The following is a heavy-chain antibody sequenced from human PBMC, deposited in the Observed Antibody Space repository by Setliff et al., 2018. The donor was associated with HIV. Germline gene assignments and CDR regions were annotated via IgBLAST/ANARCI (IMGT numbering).Heavy chain of an antibody. D-gene: IGHD6-6*01. CDR1: GGSFSNYY. V-gene: IGHV4-34*01. CDR3: ARGTPQREYSTSSRLVDY. CDR2: INHSGST. Sequence: PSETLSLTCAVYGGSFSNYYWSWIRQPPGKGLEWLGEINHSGSTNYNPSLKSRVTISVDTSKNHFSLKLSSVTAADTAVYYCARGTPQREYSTSSRLVDYWGQGTLVTVSS. J-gene: IGHJ4*02.